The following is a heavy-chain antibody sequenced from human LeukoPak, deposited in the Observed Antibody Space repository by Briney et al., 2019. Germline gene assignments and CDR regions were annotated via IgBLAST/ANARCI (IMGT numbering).Heavy chain of an antibody. Sequence: GGSLRLSCTTSGFTFSSYSMNWVRQAPGKGLEWVSYIGTSSSTIYYADSVKGRFTISRDNAKNSLYLQMNSLRDEDTAVYYCARHDYGGNSGDYWGQGTLVTVSS. V-gene: IGHV3-48*02. J-gene: IGHJ4*02. CDR2: IGTSSSTI. D-gene: IGHD4-23*01. CDR1: GFTFSSYS. CDR3: ARHDYGGNSGDY.